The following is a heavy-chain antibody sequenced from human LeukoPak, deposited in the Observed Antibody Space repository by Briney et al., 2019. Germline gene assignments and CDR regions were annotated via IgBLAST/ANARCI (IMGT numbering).Heavy chain of an antibody. V-gene: IGHV4-39*07. Sequence: SETLSLTCTVSGGSISSSSYYWGWIRQPPGKGLEWIGSIYYSGSTYYNPSLKSRVTISVDTSKNQFSLKLSSVTAADTAVYYCARGPRIAAHYYGMDVWGQGTTVTVSS. D-gene: IGHD6-13*01. CDR3: ARGPRIAAHYYGMDV. J-gene: IGHJ6*02. CDR1: GGSISSSSYY. CDR2: IYYSGST.